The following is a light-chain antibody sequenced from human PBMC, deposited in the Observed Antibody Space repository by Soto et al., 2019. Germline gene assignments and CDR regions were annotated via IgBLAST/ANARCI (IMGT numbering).Light chain of an antibody. J-gene: IGLJ1*01. CDR1: SSNIGSNT. CDR3: AAWDDCLNGRGYV. CDR2: SNN. Sequence: QSVLTQPPSASGTPGQRVTISCSGSSSNIGSNTVNWYQQLPGTAPKLLIYSNNQRPSGVPDRFSGSKSGTSASLAISGLQSEDEADYYCAAWDDCLNGRGYVFGTGTKVTVL. V-gene: IGLV1-44*01.